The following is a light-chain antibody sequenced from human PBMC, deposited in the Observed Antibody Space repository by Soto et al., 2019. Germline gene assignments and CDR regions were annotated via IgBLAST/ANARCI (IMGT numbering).Light chain of an antibody. J-gene: IGKJ1*01. CDR3: GSDEWT. V-gene: IGKV3-20*01. Sequence: EIVLTQSPATLSLSPGERATLSCRASQSIRSPFLAWYQQKPGQAPRLFIHGASSRATGIPDRFSGSGSGTDFTLTISRLEPEDFAVYYCGSDEWTFGQVNKVE. CDR1: QSIRSPF. CDR2: GAS.